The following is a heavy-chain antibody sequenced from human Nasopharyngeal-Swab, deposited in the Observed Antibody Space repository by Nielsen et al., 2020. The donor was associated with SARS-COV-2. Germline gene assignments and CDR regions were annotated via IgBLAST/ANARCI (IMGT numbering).Heavy chain of an antibody. CDR3: AKSLGGWYPETVAFDI. Sequence: GESLKISCAASGFAFSNYWIHWVRQAPGKGLVWVSRIHGAGSSTNYAASVKGQFTISRDNAKNTVYLQMNSLRAEDTAVYYCAKSLGGWYPETVAFDIWGQGTMVTVSS. CDR2: IHGAGSST. D-gene: IGHD6-19*01. J-gene: IGHJ3*02. CDR1: GFAFSNYW. V-gene: IGHV3-74*01.